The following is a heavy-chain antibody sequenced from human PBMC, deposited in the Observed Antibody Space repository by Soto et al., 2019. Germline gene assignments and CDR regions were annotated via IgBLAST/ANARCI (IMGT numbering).Heavy chain of an antibody. V-gene: IGHV4-4*02. CDR3: ASVRGGYYYAMDV. CDR2: IYHSGST. J-gene: IGHJ6*02. D-gene: IGHD3-10*02. CDR1: GDSSGSSNW. Sequence: SETLSLSCAGSGDSSGSSNWWSWVRQPPGKGLEWIGEIYHSGSTNYNPSLKSRVTISVDKSKNQFSLKLSSVTAADTAVYYCASVRGGYYYAMDVWGQGTTVT.